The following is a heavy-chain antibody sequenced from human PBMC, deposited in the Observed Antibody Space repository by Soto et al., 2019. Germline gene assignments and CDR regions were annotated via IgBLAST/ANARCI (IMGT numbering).Heavy chain of an antibody. CDR2: INPNSGGT. D-gene: IGHD2-2*01. V-gene: IGHV1-2*02. CDR1: GYTFTGYY. CDR3: ARGRYCSSTRCYREGDRFDP. J-gene: IGHJ5*02. Sequence: ASVKVSCKASGYTFTGYYMPWVRQAPGKGLEWMGWINPNSGGTNYAQKFQGRVTMTRDTSISTAYMELSKLRSDDTAVYFCARGRYCSSTRCYREGDRFDPWGQGTLVTVSS.